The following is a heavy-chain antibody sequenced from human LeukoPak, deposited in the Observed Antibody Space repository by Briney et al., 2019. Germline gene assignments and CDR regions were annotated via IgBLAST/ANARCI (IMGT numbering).Heavy chain of an antibody. D-gene: IGHD3-22*01. CDR3: ARGPRTYYYDSSGHFIDY. J-gene: IGHJ4*02. Sequence: GGSLRLSCAASGFTFSSYWMHWVHQAPGKGLVWVSRINSDGSSTSYADSVKGRFTISRDNAKNTLYLQMNSLRAEDTAVYYCARGPRTYYYDSSGHFIDYWGQGTLVTVSS. CDR2: INSDGSST. CDR1: GFTFSSYW. V-gene: IGHV3-74*01.